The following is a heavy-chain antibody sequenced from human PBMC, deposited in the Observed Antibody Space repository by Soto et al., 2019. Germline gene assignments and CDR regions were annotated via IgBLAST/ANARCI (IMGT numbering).Heavy chain of an antibody. CDR3: ARDFLGDYGGYSFDY. CDR1: GFTFSSYS. V-gene: IGHV3-48*01. Sequence: SLRLSSAASGFTFSSYSMNWVRQAPGKGLEWVSYISSSSSTIYYADSVKGRFTISRDNAKNSLYLQMNSLRAEDTAVYYCARDFLGDYGGYSFDYWGQGTLVTVSS. D-gene: IGHD4-17*01. CDR2: ISSSSSTI. J-gene: IGHJ4*02.